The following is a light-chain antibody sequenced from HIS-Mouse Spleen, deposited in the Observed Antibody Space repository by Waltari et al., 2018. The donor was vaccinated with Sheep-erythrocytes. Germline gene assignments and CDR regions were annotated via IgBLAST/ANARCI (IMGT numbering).Light chain of an antibody. CDR2: DVS. CDR3: CSYAGSYTLV. CDR1: SSDVGGYNY. V-gene: IGLV2-11*01. J-gene: IGLJ2*01. Sequence: QSALTQPRSVSGSPGQSVTIYCTGTSSDVGGYNYVSWYQQHPGKAPKLMIYDVSKRPSGVPVRFSGSKSGNTSSLTISGLQAEDEADYYGCSYAGSYTLVFGGGTKLTVL.